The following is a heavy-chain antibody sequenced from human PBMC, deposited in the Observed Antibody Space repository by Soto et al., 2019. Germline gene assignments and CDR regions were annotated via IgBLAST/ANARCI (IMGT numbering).Heavy chain of an antibody. CDR3: AKGGTYYFDS. CDR1: GYSISSGYY. CDR2: IYHSGTT. J-gene: IGHJ4*02. Sequence: SETLSLTCAVSGYSISSGYYWGWIRQPPGQGLEWIGSIYHSGTTDYNPSLKSRVTMSIDTSKNRVSLSLTSVTAADTAVYYCAKGGTYYFDSWGQGIVVTVSS. V-gene: IGHV4-38-2*01. D-gene: IGHD3-16*01.